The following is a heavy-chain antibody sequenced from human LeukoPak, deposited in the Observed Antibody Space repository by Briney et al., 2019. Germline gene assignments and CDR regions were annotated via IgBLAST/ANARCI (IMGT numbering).Heavy chain of an antibody. CDR2: INPSGGST. V-gene: IGHV1-46*01. J-gene: IGHJ3*02. CDR1: GYTFTSYY. CDR3: AREWSYYDSSGYYPESPVARDAFDI. D-gene: IGHD3-22*01. Sequence: ASVKVSCKASGYTFTSYYMHWVRQAPGQGLEWMGIINPSGGSTSYAQKFQGRVTMTRDTSTSTVYMELGSLRSEDTAVYYCAREWSYYDSSGYYPESPVARDAFDIWGQGTMVTVSS.